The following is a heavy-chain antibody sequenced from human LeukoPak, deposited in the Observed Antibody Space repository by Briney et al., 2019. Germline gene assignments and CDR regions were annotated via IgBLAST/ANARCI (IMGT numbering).Heavy chain of an antibody. CDR2: IIPIFGTA. CDR1: GYTFTSYG. D-gene: IGHD5-18*01. CDR3: ARPGDSYGPTTLDY. V-gene: IGHV1-69*13. J-gene: IGHJ4*02. Sequence: ASVKVSCKASGYTFTSYGISWVRQAPGQGLEWMGGIIPIFGTANYAQKFQGRVTITADESTSTAYMELSSLRSEDTAVYYCARPGDSYGPTTLDYWGQGTLVTVSS.